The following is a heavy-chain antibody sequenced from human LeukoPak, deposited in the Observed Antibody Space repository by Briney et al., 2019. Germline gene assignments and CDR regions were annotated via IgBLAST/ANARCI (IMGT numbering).Heavy chain of an antibody. CDR1: GGTFSSYA. V-gene: IGHV1-69*13. CDR2: IIPIFGTA. D-gene: IGHD2-2*01. Sequence: SVKVSCKASGGTFSSYAISWVRQAPGQGLEWMGGIIPIFGTANYAQKFQGRVTITADESTSTAYMELSSLRSEDTAVYYCARDSQDIVVVPAATGWFDPWGQGTLVTVSS. J-gene: IGHJ5*02. CDR3: ARDSQDIVVVPAATGWFDP.